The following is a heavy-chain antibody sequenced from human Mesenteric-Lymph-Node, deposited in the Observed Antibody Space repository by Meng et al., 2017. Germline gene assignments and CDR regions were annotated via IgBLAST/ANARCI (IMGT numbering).Heavy chain of an antibody. V-gene: IGHV4-34*01. CDR1: GGSFSGYY. D-gene: IGHD3-10*01. J-gene: IGHJ4*02. Sequence: SETLSLTCAVYGGSFSGYYWSWIRQPPGKGLEWIGEINHSGSTNYNPSLKSRVTISVDTSKNQFSLKLSSVTAADTAVYYYARYDGDFDYWGQGTLVTVSS. CDR2: INHSGST. CDR3: ARYDGDFDY.